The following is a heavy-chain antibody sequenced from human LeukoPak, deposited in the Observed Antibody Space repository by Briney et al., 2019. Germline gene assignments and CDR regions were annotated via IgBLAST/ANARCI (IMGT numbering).Heavy chain of an antibody. J-gene: IGHJ4*02. V-gene: IGHV4-61*01. D-gene: IGHD6-19*01. CDR1: GGSVSSSNYY. Sequence: SETLSLTCTVSGGSVSSSNYYWSWIRQPPGKGLEWIGYIYYSGSTNYNPSLKSRVTISVDTSKNQFSLKLSSVTAADTAVYYCARHKELYSSGSFDHWGQGTLVTVSS. CDR2: IYYSGST. CDR3: ARHKELYSSGSFDH.